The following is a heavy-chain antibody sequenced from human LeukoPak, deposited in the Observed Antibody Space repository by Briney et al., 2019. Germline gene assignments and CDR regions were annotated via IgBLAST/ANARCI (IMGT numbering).Heavy chain of an antibody. D-gene: IGHD1-1*01. CDR3: PLGARESNSH. V-gene: IGHV1-8*01. Sequence: GASVKVSCKASGYTFSNYDINWVRQATGQGLEWMGYMNPNSGHTVYAQKFQGRVTMTRDTSISTAYMELSSLRFDDTAVYYCPLGARESNSHWGQGTLVTVSS. J-gene: IGHJ4*02. CDR1: GYTFSNYD. CDR2: MNPNSGHT.